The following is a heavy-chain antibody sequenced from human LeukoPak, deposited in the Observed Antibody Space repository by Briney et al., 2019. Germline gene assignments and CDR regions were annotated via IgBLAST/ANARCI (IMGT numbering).Heavy chain of an antibody. CDR2: IYTSGST. J-gene: IGHJ4*02. Sequence: PSETLSLTCTVSGYSISSGYYWSWIRQPAGKGLEWIGRIYTSGSTNYNPSLKSRVTMSVDTSKNQFSLKLSSVTAADTAVYYCARDPDYPDYWGQGTLVTVSS. CDR3: ARDPDYPDY. V-gene: IGHV4-4*07. CDR1: GYSISSGYY. D-gene: IGHD3-16*01.